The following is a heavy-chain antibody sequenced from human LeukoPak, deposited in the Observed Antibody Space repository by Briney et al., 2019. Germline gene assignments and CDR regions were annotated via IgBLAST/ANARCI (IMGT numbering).Heavy chain of an antibody. J-gene: IGHJ4*02. CDR2: IRYDGSNK. CDR1: GFTFSSYA. Sequence: PGRSLRLSCAASGFTFSSYAMHWVRQAPGKGLEWVAFIRYDGSNKYYADSVKGRFTISRDNSKNTLYLQMNSLRAEDTAVYYCAKEGELELDSCFDYWGQGTLVTVSS. D-gene: IGHD1-7*01. CDR3: AKEGELELDSCFDY. V-gene: IGHV3-30*02.